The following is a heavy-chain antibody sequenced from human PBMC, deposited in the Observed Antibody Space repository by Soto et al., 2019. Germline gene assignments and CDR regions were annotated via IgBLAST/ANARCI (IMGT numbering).Heavy chain of an antibody. D-gene: IGHD5-18*01. CDR3: AALRDTAMARDAFDI. Sequence: GESLKISCKGSGYSFTSYWSSWVRQMPGKGLEWMGRIDPSDSYTNYSPSFQGHVTISADKSISTAYLQWSSLKASDTAMYYCAALRDTAMARDAFDIWGQGTMVTVSS. V-gene: IGHV5-10-1*01. CDR1: GYSFTSYW. J-gene: IGHJ3*02. CDR2: IDPSDSYT.